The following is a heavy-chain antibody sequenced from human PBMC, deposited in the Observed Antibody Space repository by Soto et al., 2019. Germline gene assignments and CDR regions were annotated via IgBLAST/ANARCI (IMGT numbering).Heavy chain of an antibody. CDR1: GFTFSSYA. J-gene: IGHJ4*02. D-gene: IGHD6-19*01. Sequence: GGSVRLSCAASGFTFSSYAMSWVRQAPGKGLEWVSAISGSGGSTYYADSVKGRFTISRDNSKNTLYLQMNSLRAEDTAVYYCAKSSDSGWYFGYWGQGTLVTVSS. CDR3: AKSSDSGWYFGY. CDR2: ISGSGGST. V-gene: IGHV3-23*01.